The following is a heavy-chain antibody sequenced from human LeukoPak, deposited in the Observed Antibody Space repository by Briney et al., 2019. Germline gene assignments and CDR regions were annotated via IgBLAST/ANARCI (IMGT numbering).Heavy chain of an antibody. V-gene: IGHV1-2*02. CDR1: GYTFTGYY. J-gene: IGHJ6*02. CDR2: INPNSGGT. D-gene: IGHD3-22*01. CDR3: AREASSYYDSSGYSGDWWYYGMDV. Sequence: ASVKVSCKASGYTFTGYYMHWVRQAPGQGLEWMGWINPNSGGTNYAQKFQGRVTMTRDTSISTAYMELSRLGSDDTAVYYCAREASSYYDSSGYSGDWWYYGMDVWGQGTTVTVSS.